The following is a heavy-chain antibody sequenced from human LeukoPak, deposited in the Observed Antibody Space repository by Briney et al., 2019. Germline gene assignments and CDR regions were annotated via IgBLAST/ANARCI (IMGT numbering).Heavy chain of an antibody. CDR3: ATVAVIRGVTYFDY. CDR2: LFYSGST. J-gene: IGHJ4*02. V-gene: IGHV4-59*01. CDR1: GASISSYY. D-gene: IGHD3-10*01. Sequence: SETLSLTCTVSGASISSYYWNWLRQPPGKGLEWIAYLFYSGSTDYNPSLESRDTIYVDTSTNKFSLKLRSVTAADTAVYYWATVAVIRGVTYFDYWGQGTLVTVSS.